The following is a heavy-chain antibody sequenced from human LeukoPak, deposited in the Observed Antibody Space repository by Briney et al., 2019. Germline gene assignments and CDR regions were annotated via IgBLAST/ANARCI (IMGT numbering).Heavy chain of an antibody. CDR2: MNPNSGNT. CDR3: ARGSRWGRIIVVVPAAIPWFDP. CDR1: GYTFTSYD. J-gene: IGHJ5*02. V-gene: IGHV1-8*01. D-gene: IGHD2-2*01. Sequence: ASVKVSCTASGYTFTSYDINWVRQATGQGLEWMGWMNPNSGNTGYAQKFQGRVTMTRNTSISTAYMELSSLRSEDTAVYYCARGSRWGRIIVVVPAAIPWFDPWGQGTLVTVSS.